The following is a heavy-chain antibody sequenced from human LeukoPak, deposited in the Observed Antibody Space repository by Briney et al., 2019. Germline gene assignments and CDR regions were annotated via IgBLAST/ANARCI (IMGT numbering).Heavy chain of an antibody. D-gene: IGHD4-17*01. V-gene: IGHV4-34*01. CDR3: ARGGYGGYGPFDY. J-gene: IGHJ4*02. CDR2: INHSGST. Sequence: SETLSLTCAVYGGSFSGYYWSWIRQPPGKGLEWIGEINHSGSTNYNPSLKSRVTISVDTSKNQFSLKLSSVTAADTAVYYCARGGYGGYGPFDYWGQGTLVTVSS. CDR1: GGSFSGYY.